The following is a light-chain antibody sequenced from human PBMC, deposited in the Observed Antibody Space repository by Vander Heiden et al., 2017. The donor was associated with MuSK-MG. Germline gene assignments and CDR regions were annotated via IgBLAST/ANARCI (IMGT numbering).Light chain of an antibody. CDR1: QSVSSN. CDR2: GAS. Sequence: EIVMTQSPATLSVSPGERATLSCRASQSVSSNLAWYQQKPGQAPRLLIYGASTRATGIPARFSGCGSVRAFTLTIIILQFQDFAVSYCHQDNNWPGTFGQGTKVEIK. CDR3: HQDNNWPGT. V-gene: IGKV3-15*01. J-gene: IGKJ1*01.